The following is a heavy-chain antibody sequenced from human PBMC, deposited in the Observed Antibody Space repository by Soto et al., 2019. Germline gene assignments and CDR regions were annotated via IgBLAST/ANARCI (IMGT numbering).Heavy chain of an antibody. CDR3: ARVDYFYYMDV. CDR1: GYTFTSYA. CDR2: INAANGNT. V-gene: IGHV1-3*01. Sequence: ASVKVSFKASGYTFTSYAMHWVRQAPGQRLEWMGWINAANGNTKYSQKFQGRVTITRDTSASTAFMELSSLRSEDTAVYYCARVDYFYYMDVWGKGTTVTVSS. J-gene: IGHJ6*03.